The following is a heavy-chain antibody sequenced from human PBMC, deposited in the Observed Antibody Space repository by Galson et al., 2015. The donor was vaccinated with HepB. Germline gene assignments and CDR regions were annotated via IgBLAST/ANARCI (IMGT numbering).Heavy chain of an antibody. Sequence: SVKVSCKASGGTFSSYAISWVRQAPGQGLEWMGGIIPIFGTANYAQKFQGRVTITADESTSTAYMELSSLRSDDTAVYYCARGVGDPPGYIDYWGQGTLVTVSS. CDR2: IIPIFGTA. D-gene: IGHD3-16*01. J-gene: IGHJ4*02. CDR1: GGTFSSYA. V-gene: IGHV1-69*13. CDR3: ARGVGDPPGYIDY.